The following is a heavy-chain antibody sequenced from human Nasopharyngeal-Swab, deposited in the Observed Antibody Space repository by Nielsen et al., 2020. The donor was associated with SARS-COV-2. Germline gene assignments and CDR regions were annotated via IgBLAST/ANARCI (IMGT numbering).Heavy chain of an antibody. V-gene: IGHV3-48*03. D-gene: IGHD1-26*01. J-gene: IGHJ6*02. Sequence: GESLKISCAASGFTFSSYEMNWVRQAPGKGLEWVSYISSSGSTIYYADSVKGRFTISRDNAKNSLYLQMNSLRAEDTAVYYCARVHSGSYAYYGMDVWGQGTTVTVSS. CDR1: GFTFSSYE. CDR3: ARVHSGSYAYYGMDV. CDR2: ISSSGSTI.